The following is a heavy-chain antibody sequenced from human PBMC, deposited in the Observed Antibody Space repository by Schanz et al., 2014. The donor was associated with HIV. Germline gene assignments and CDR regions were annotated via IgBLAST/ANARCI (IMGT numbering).Heavy chain of an antibody. Sequence: QVQLVQSGAEVKKPGSSVKVSCKASGGSFSYYAINWVRQAPGQGLEWMGGIIPIFGTANYAQKFQGRVTITADESTSTAYMELRSLRSEDTAVYYCARGPEVVVTGAPAEYFQHWGQGTLVTVSS. CDR1: GGSFSYYA. D-gene: IGHD2-21*02. CDR2: IIPIFGTA. V-gene: IGHV1-69*01. CDR3: ARGPEVVVTGAPAEYFQH. J-gene: IGHJ1*01.